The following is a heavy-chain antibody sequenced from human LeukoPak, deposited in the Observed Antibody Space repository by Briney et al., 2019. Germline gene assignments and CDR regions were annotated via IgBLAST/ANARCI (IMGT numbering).Heavy chain of an antibody. CDR3: AGGQGWLADY. CDR2: IYSGGST. V-gene: IGHV3-53*01. Sequence: GGSLRLSCAASGFTVSSNFMSWVRQAPGKGLEWVSGIYSGGSTYYANSVKGRFTISRDNAKNSLYLQMNSLRAEDTAVYYCAGGQGWLADYWGQGTLVTVSS. J-gene: IGHJ4*02. CDR1: GFTVSSNF. D-gene: IGHD6-19*01.